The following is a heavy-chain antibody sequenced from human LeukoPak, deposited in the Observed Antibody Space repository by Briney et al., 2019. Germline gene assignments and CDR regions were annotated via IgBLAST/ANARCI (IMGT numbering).Heavy chain of an antibody. D-gene: IGHD5-24*01. Sequence: PGGSLRLSCAASGFTFSSYAMSWVRQAPGKGLEWVSAISGSGGSTYYADSVKGRFTISRDNSKNTLYLQMNSLRAEDTAVYYCAKDLVAALGDGYKSPHDYWGQGTLVTVSS. CDR3: AKDLVAALGDGYKSPHDY. CDR2: ISGSGGST. V-gene: IGHV3-23*01. J-gene: IGHJ4*02. CDR1: GFTFSSYA.